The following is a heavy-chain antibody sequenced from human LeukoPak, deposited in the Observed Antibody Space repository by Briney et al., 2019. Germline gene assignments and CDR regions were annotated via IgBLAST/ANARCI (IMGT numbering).Heavy chain of an antibody. CDR1: GFTFSSHG. CDR3: AKDSTTVTTSMGEAFDI. J-gene: IGHJ3*02. Sequence: GGSLRLSCAASGFTFSSHGMHWVRPAPGKGLEWVAVISYDGSNKYYADSVKGRVTISRDNSKNTLYLQMNSLRAEDTAVYYCAKDSTTVTTSMGEAFDIWGQGTMVTVSS. D-gene: IGHD4-17*01. V-gene: IGHV3-30*18. CDR2: ISYDGSNK.